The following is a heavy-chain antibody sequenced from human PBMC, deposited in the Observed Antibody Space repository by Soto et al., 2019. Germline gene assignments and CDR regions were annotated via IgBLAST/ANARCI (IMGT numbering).Heavy chain of an antibody. Sequence: GGSLRLSCVASRLTFGSRAMTWFRQAPGEGLQWVSTITDTGGDAKYADSVRGRFVISRDNSKKTLYLQMTSLTAEDSAMYYCARGSTDSYPGSRIFDFWGRGTLVTVSS. D-gene: IGHD3-10*01. J-gene: IGHJ4*02. V-gene: IGHV3-23*01. CDR3: ARGSTDSYPGSRIFDF. CDR1: RLTFGSRA. CDR2: ITDTGGDA.